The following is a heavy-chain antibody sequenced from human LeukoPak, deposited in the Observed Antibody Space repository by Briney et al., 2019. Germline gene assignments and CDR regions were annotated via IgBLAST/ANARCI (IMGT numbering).Heavy chain of an antibody. D-gene: IGHD3-22*01. Sequence: GGSLRLSCAASGFTFSNYAMSWVRQAPGKGLEWVGRIKSKTDGGTTDYAAPVKGRFTISRDDSKNTLYLQMNSLKTEDTAVYYCTTVYDSSGYYRRGFDYWGQGTLVTVSS. J-gene: IGHJ4*02. CDR2: IKSKTDGGTT. CDR3: TTVYDSSGYYRRGFDY. V-gene: IGHV3-15*01. CDR1: GFTFSNYA.